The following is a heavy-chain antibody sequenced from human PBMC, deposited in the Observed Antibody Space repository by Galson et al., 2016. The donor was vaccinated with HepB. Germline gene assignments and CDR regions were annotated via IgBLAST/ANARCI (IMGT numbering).Heavy chain of an antibody. J-gene: IGHJ4*02. Sequence: SLRLSCAVSGFVFSSRAMNWVRQAPGQGLNWISYISTSGTTVYYADSVKGRFTISRDNAKNSLYLQMNGLRDEDTAVYYCVGDPFYTTTSRIDYWGRGTLVTVSS. D-gene: IGHD2-2*02. CDR1: GFVFSSRA. CDR3: VGDPFYTTTSRIDY. V-gene: IGHV3-48*03. CDR2: ISTSGTTV.